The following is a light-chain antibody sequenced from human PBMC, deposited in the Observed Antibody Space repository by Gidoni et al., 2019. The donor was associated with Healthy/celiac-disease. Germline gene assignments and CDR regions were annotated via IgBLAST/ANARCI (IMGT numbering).Light chain of an antibody. V-gene: IGKV3-20*01. Sequence: EIWLPQSPGTLSLSPGERATLSCRASQSVSSSYLAWYQQKPGQAPRLLIYGASSRATGIPDRFSGSGSGTDFTLTISRLEPEDFAVYYCQQYGSSRLTFGGGTKVEIK. CDR3: QQYGSSRLT. CDR2: GAS. J-gene: IGKJ4*01. CDR1: QSVSSSY.